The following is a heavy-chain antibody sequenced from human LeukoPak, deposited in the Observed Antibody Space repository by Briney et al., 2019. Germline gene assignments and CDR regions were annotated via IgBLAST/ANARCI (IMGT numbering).Heavy chain of an antibody. D-gene: IGHD6-6*01. CDR2: INHSGGT. CDR3: ARGEASSIAARPGRGRYFDY. CDR1: GGSFSGYY. J-gene: IGHJ4*02. Sequence: SETLSLTCAVYGGSFSGYYWSWTRQPPGKGLEWIGEINHSGGTNYNPSLKSRVTISVDTSKNQFSLKLSSVTAADTAVYYCARGEASSIAARPGRGRYFDYWGQGTLVTVSS. V-gene: IGHV4-34*01.